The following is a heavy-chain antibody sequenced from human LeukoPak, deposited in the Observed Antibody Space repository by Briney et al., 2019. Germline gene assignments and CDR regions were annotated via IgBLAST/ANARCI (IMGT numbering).Heavy chain of an antibody. CDR2: IRSKVYGGTT. D-gene: IGHD5-18*01. CDR1: GFTFGDYA. J-gene: IGHJ4*02. Sequence: SGGSLRLSCTASGFTFGDYAMSWFRQAPGKGQEWVGFIRSKVYGGTTEYAASVKGRFTISRDDSKSIAYLQMNSLKTEDTAVYYCTRDPSQSLYGYDLCWGQGTLVTVSS. V-gene: IGHV3-49*03. CDR3: TRDPSQSLYGYDLC.